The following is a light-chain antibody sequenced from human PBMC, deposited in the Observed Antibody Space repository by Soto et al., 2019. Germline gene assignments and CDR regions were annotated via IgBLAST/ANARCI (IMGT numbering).Light chain of an antibody. CDR3: QQYNDWPPIT. Sequence: EIVLTQSPATLSVSPGERATLSCRASQSVSLNLAWYQQRPGQAPRLLLYAATTRATGIPARFSGSGFGTHFTLTISSLQSEDFAIYYCQQYNDWPPITFGQGTRLEIK. J-gene: IGKJ5*01. CDR2: AAT. CDR1: QSVSLN. V-gene: IGKV3-15*01.